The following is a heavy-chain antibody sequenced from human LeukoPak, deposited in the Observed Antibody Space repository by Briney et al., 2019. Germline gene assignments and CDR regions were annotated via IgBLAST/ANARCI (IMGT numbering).Heavy chain of an antibody. V-gene: IGHV1-18*01. Sequence: ASVKVSCKASGYTFTSYGISWVRQAPGQGLEWMGWISAYNGNTNYAQKLQGRVTMTTDTSTSTAYMELRSLRSDDTAVYYCARGSDTAMADDYFDYWGQGTLVTVSS. CDR2: ISAYNGNT. J-gene: IGHJ4*02. D-gene: IGHD5-18*01. CDR3: ARGSDTAMADDYFDY. CDR1: GYTFTSYG.